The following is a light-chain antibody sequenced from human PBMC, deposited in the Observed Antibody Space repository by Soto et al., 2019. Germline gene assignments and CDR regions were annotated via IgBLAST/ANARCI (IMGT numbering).Light chain of an antibody. CDR3: QQYSTYFSLT. CDR2: KST. Sequence: DIQMTQSPSSLSASVGDRVTITCQASQDIREYVNWYQLKPGKAPKLLIYKSTSLESGVPSRFSGSGSGTEFTLTINGLQPDDFASYYCQQYSTYFSLTFGGGTKVDIK. CDR1: QDIREY. V-gene: IGKV1-5*03. J-gene: IGKJ4*01.